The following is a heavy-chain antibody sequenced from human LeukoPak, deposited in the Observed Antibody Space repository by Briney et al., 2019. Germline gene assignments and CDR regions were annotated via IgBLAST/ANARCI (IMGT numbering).Heavy chain of an antibody. Sequence: PSETLSLTCAVYGGSFSGCYWSWIRQPPGKGLEWIGEINHSGSTNYNPSLKGGLTISVHTSKNQFSLKLSSVTAADTAVYYCARGRGEYCSSTSCYYYYGMDVWGKGTTVTVSS. CDR3: ARGRGEYCSSTSCYYYYGMDV. V-gene: IGHV4-34*01. CDR1: GGSFSGCY. D-gene: IGHD2-2*01. J-gene: IGHJ6*04. CDR2: INHSGST.